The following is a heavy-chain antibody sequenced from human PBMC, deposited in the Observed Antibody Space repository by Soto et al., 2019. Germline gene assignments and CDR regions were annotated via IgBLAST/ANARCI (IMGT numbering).Heavy chain of an antibody. V-gene: IGHV4-4*02. CDR2: IYHSGST. Sequence: SETLSLTCAVSGGSISSSNWWSWVRQPPGKGLEWIGEIYHSGSTNYNPSLKSRVTISVDKSKNQFSLKLSSVTAADTAVYYCASGGTTIYCSGGSCYFRTAPRWFDYWGQGTLVTVSS. D-gene: IGHD2-15*01. CDR3: ASGGTTIYCSGGSCYFRTAPRWFDY. J-gene: IGHJ4*02. CDR1: GGSISSSNW.